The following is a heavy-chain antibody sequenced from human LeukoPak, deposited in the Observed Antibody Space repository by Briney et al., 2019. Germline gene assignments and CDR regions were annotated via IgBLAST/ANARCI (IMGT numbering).Heavy chain of an antibody. CDR3: AKLADSSGYYYGEDY. CDR1: GFTFSSYA. D-gene: IGHD3-22*01. CDR2: ISGSGGST. V-gene: IGHV3-23*01. Sequence: PGGSLRLSCAASGFTFSSYAMSWVRQAPGKGLEWVSAISGSGGSTYYAGSVKGRFTISRDNSKNTLYLQTNSLRAEDTAVYYCAKLADSSGYYYGEDYWGQGTLVTVSS. J-gene: IGHJ4*02.